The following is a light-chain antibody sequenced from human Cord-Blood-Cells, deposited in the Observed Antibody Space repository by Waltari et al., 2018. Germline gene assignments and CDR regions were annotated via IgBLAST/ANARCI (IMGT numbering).Light chain of an antibody. J-gene: IGKJ4*01. CDR3: QQSYSTPQLT. Sequence: DIQMTQSPSSLSASVGDRVTITCRASQSISSYLNWYQQKPGKAPKRLIYAASSLQSGVPSRFSGSGSGTDFTLTISSLQPEDFATYYCQQSYSTPQLTFGGWTKVEIK. CDR1: QSISSY. V-gene: IGKV1-39*01. CDR2: AAS.